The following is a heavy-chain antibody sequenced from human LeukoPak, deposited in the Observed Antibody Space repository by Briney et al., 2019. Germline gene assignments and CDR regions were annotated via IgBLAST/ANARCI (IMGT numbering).Heavy chain of an antibody. V-gene: IGHV1-2*02. CDR1: GYTFTGYY. CDR3: ATARDVLTTISVGGFDY. D-gene: IGHD3-3*01. J-gene: IGHJ4*02. CDR2: INPNGCGT. Sequence: GASVKVSCKASGYTFTGYYIHWVRQAPGQGLEWMAWINPNGCGTNYAQKFQGRVDVTRDSSISTAYMELSRLRSDDTAVYYCATARDVLTTISVGGFDYWGQGTLVTVSS.